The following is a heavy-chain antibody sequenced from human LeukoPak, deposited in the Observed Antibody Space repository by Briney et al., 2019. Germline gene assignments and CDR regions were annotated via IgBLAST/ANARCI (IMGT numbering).Heavy chain of an antibody. CDR2: IYYSGST. CDR1: GGSISSYY. CDR3: ATVYNETDAFDI. J-gene: IGHJ3*02. V-gene: IGHV4-59*01. D-gene: IGHD5-24*01. Sequence: SETLSLTCTVSGGSISSYYWRWIRQPPGKGLEWIGYIYYSGSTNYNPSLKSRVTISVDTSKNQFSLKLSSVTAADTAVYYCATVYNETDAFDIWGQGTMVTVSS.